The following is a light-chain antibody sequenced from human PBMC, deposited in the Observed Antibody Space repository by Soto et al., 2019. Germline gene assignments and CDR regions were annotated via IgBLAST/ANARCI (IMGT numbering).Light chain of an antibody. CDR1: QSVSSSY. CDR2: GAS. Sequence: EIVLTQSPGTLSLSPGERATVSCRASQSVSSSYLAWYQQKPGQAPRLLIFGASSRATGIPDGFSGSGSGTDFTLTISRLEPEDFAVYYCQQYGSSPRAFGQGTKLEIK. CDR3: QQYGSSPRA. J-gene: IGKJ2*01. V-gene: IGKV3-20*01.